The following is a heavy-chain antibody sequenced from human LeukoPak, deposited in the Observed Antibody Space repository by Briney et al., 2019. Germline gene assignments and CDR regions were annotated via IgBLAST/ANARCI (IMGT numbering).Heavy chain of an antibody. Sequence: SVKVSCKASGGTFSSHAISWVRQAPGQGLEWMGGIIPIFGTANYAQKFQGRVTITADESTSTAYMELSSLRSEDTAVYYCATGVTDYYYYGMDVWGQGTTVTVSS. CDR2: IIPIFGTA. V-gene: IGHV1-69*13. D-gene: IGHD2-21*02. J-gene: IGHJ6*02. CDR3: ATGVTDYYYYGMDV. CDR1: GGTFSSHA.